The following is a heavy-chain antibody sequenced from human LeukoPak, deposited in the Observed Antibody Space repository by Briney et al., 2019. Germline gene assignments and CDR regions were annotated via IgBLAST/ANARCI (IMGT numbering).Heavy chain of an antibody. CDR3: ARDTPDYDILTGTDQYYYYGMDV. J-gene: IGHJ6*02. D-gene: IGHD3-9*01. CDR2: IIPIFGTA. V-gene: IGHV1-69*01. Sequence: ASVTVSCKASGGTFSSYAISWVRQAPGQGLEWMGGIIPIFGTANYAQKFQGRVTITADESTSTAYMELSSLRSEDTAVYYCARDTPDYDILTGTDQYYYYGMDVWGQGTTVTVSS. CDR1: GGTFSSYA.